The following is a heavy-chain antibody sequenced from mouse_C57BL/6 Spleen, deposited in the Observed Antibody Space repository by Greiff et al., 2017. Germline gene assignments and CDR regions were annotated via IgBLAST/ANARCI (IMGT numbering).Heavy chain of an antibody. J-gene: IGHJ4*01. Sequence: VQLQQPGTELVKPGASVKLSCKASGYTFTSYWMHWVKQRPGQGLEWIGNINPSNGGTNYNEKFKSKATLTVDKSSSTAYMQLSSLTSEDSAVYYCARGGITTVVAYYAMDYWGQGTSVTVSS. CDR1: GYTFTSYW. D-gene: IGHD1-1*01. CDR2: INPSNGGT. CDR3: ARGGITTVVAYYAMDY. V-gene: IGHV1-53*01.